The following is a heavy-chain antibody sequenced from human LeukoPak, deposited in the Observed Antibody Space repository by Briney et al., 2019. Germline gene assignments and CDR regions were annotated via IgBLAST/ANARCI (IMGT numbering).Heavy chain of an antibody. V-gene: IGHV1-2*02. CDR2: NPNSGGT. CDR3: ARGQVRGVTLAPLDY. D-gene: IGHD3-10*01. Sequence: NPNSGGTNYAQKFQCRVTMTRDTSISTAYMELSRLRSDDTAVYYCARGQVRGVTLAPLDYWGQGTLVTVSS. J-gene: IGHJ4*02.